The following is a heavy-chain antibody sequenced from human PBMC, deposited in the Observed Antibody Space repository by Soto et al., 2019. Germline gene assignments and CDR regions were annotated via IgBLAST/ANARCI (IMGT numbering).Heavy chain of an antibody. V-gene: IGHV3-48*02. CDR1: GWTVGTYS. Sequence: GGSLRLCCAASGWTVGTYSMNWVRQAPGKGLEWIAYINSDSDNIMYADSVKGRFTISRDNAKNPLFLQMNSLTDEDTAVYYCARLYYDYVWGQGTTVTVSS. CDR2: INSDSDNI. J-gene: IGHJ6*02. D-gene: IGHD3-3*01. CDR3: ARLYYDYV.